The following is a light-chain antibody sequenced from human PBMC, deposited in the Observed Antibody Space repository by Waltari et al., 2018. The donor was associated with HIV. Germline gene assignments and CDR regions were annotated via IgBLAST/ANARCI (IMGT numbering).Light chain of an antibody. Sequence: DIQMTQSHSTRSASVGDTVTITCRASQSINRWLAWYQQKPGKAPNLLIYKASTLERGVPSRFSGSGSRTEFTLTISSLQSDDSATYFCQQYHIYSTFGQGTKVEIK. CDR3: QQYHIYST. V-gene: IGKV1-5*03. CDR2: KAS. J-gene: IGKJ1*01. CDR1: QSINRW.